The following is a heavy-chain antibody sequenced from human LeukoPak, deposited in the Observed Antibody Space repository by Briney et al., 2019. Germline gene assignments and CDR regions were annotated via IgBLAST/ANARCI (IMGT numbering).Heavy chain of an antibody. CDR1: GFTFSSYS. J-gene: IGHJ5*02. D-gene: IGHD3-16*02. V-gene: IGHV3-21*04. CDR3: ARDNSVGDIAWWFDP. Sequence: GGSLRLSCAASGFTFSSYSMNWVRQAPGKGLEWVSSISSSSSYIYYADSVKGRFTISRDNAKNSLYLQMNSLRAEDTAVYYCARDNSVGDIAWWFDPWGQGTLATVSS. CDR2: ISSSSSYI.